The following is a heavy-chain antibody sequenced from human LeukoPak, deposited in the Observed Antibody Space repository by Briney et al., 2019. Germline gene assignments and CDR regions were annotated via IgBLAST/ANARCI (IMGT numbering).Heavy chain of an antibody. Sequence: SETLSLTCTVSGGSISSYYWSWIRQPAGKGLEWIGRIYTSGSTNYNPSLKSRVTMSVDTSKNQFSLKLSSVTAADTAVYYCARLSFGYCSSTSCSQPLYYYYYMDVWGKGTTVTVSS. CDR1: GGSISSYY. J-gene: IGHJ6*03. CDR3: ARLSFGYCSSTSCSQPLYYYYYMDV. V-gene: IGHV4-4*07. D-gene: IGHD2-2*01. CDR2: IYTSGST.